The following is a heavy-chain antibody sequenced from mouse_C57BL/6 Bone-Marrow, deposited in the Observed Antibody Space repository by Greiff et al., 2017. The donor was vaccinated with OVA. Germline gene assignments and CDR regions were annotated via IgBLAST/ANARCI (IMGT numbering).Heavy chain of an antibody. CDR2: INPYNGGT. CDR3: GGVWIIYYYGSRGGYFDV. J-gene: IGHJ1*03. Sequence: EVQLQQSGPVLVKPGASVKMSCKASGYTFTDYYMNWVKQSHGKSLEWIGVINPYNGGTSYNQKFKGKATLTVDKSSSTAYMELNSLTSEDSAVYDCGGVWIIYYYGSRGGYFDVWGTGTTVTVSS. D-gene: IGHD1-1*01. V-gene: IGHV1-19*01. CDR1: GYTFTDYY.